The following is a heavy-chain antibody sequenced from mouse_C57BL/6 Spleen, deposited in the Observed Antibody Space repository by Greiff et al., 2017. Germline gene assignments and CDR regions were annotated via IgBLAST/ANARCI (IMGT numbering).Heavy chain of an antibody. CDR3: AREADNGDAMDY. CDR1: GYTFTSYG. Sequence: QVQLQQSGAELARPGASVKLSCKASGYTFTSYGISWVKQRPGQGLEWIGEIYPRSGNTYYNEKFKGKATLTADKSSSTAYMELRSLTSEDSAVYFCAREADNGDAMDYWGQGTSVTVSS. J-gene: IGHJ4*01. D-gene: IGHD3-3*01. V-gene: IGHV1-81*01. CDR2: IYPRSGNT.